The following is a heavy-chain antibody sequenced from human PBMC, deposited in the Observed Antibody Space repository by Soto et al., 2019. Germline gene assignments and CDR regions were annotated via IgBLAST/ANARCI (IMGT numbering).Heavy chain of an antibody. V-gene: IGHV1-58*01. CDR2: IVVGSGST. J-gene: IGHJ4*02. CDR3: ARNNTNDGSGHKGFDY. CDR1: GFTFTSSA. D-gene: IGHD3-3*01. Sequence: SVKVSCKASGFTFTSSAVQWVRQARGQRLEWIGWIVVGSGSTHYNPSLKSRVTISVDTSKNQFSLRLRSVTAADTAVYYCARNNTNDGSGHKGFDYWGQGTLVTVSS.